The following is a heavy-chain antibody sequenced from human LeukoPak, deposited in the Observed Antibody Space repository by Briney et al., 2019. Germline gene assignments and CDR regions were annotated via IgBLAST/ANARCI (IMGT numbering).Heavy chain of an antibody. D-gene: IGHD4-17*01. J-gene: IGHJ3*02. CDR1: GGSISSHY. V-gene: IGHV4-59*11. CDR3: ARDPTTVTRGLDI. Sequence: SETLSLTCTVSGGSISSHYWSWIRQPPGKGLEWIGYISYIGSTNYNPSLKSRVTISVDTSKNQFSLKLSSVTAADAAVYFCARDPTTVTRGLDIWGQGAMVTVSS. CDR2: ISYIGST.